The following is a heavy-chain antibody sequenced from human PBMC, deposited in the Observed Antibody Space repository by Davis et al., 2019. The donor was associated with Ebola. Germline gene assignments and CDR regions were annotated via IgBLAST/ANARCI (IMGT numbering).Heavy chain of an antibody. CDR2: INPNSGDT. CDR1: GYTFTGYY. CDR3: ARDRVCSGATCYAYFDF. D-gene: IGHD2-15*01. J-gene: IGHJ4*02. Sequence: AASVKVSCKASGYTFTGYYIHWVRQAPGQGLEWMGWINPNSGDTKYSQKFQGWVTMTRDTTISTAYMELNRLTSDDTAVYYCARDRVCSGATCYAYFDFWGRGTLVTVSS. V-gene: IGHV1-2*04.